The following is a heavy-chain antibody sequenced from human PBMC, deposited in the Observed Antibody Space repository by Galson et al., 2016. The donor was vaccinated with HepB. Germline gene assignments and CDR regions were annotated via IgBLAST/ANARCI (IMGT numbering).Heavy chain of an antibody. V-gene: IGHV3-30*04. CDR2: ISYDGSKK. D-gene: IGHD2-2*02. Sequence: SLRLSCAASGFTFSTYAMNWVRQAPGKGLEWVALISYDGSKKHYADSVKGRSTISRDNSKNTLYLQMNSLRAEDTAVYYCARVRGGQNQLLYRNDYFDCWGQGTLVTVSS. CDR1: GFTFSTYA. CDR3: ARVRGGQNQLLYRNDYFDC. J-gene: IGHJ4*02.